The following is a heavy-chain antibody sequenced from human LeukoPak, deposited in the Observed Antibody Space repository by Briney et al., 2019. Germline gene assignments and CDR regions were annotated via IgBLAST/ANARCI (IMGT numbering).Heavy chain of an antibody. CDR3: ARAGQWLVRAFDI. V-gene: IGHV3-7*01. D-gene: IGHD6-19*01. CDR2: IKQDGSDT. Sequence: PGGSLRLSCAASGFTFSSYWMSWVRQAPGKGLEWVASIKQDGSDTYYVDSVKGRFTISRDNAKNSLYLQMNSLRAEDTAVYYCARAGQWLVRAFDIWGQGTMVTVSS. J-gene: IGHJ3*02. CDR1: GFTFSSYW.